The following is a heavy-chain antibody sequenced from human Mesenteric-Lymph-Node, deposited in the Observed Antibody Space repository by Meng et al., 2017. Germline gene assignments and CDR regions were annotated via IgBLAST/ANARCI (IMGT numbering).Heavy chain of an antibody. V-gene: IGHV4-4*02. CDR1: CVSISSNIR. Sequence: QLSVAGSGLVNPSGTLSLTCGFSCVSISSNIRWSWVRQPPGKGLEWIGDIDDSGSTNYNPSLNSRISISLDKSKNHFSLKVNSVTAADTAVYYCARGKQDAWELLAYWGQGALVTVSS. D-gene: IGHD1-26*01. CDR3: ARGKQDAWELLAY. J-gene: IGHJ4*02. CDR2: IDDSGST.